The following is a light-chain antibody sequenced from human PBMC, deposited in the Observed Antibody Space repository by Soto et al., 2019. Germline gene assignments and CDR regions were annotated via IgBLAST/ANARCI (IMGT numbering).Light chain of an antibody. CDR2: DVT. V-gene: IGLV2-14*01. Sequence: QSALNRPASVSGSPGQPITISCTGTSSDVGGYIYVSWYQQHPGKAPKLMIYDVTNRPSGVSNRFSGSKSGNTASLTISGLQAEDEADYYCSSYTSSSTLGVFGTGTKVTVL. CDR3: SSYTSSSTLGV. CDR1: SSDVGGYIY. J-gene: IGLJ1*01.